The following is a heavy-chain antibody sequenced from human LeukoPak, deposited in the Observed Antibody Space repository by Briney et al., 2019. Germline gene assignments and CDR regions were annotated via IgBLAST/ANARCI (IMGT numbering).Heavy chain of an antibody. CDR3: ARDSRLAWLQHETQYYFDY. CDR2: IKQDGSEK. J-gene: IGHJ4*02. V-gene: IGHV3-7*01. D-gene: IGHD3-3*01. Sequence: PGGSLRLSCAASGFTFSSYWMNWVRQAPGKGLEWVANIKQDGSEKYCVDSVKGRFTTSRDNAKNSLYLQMNSLRAEDTAVYYCARDSRLAWLQHETQYYFDYWGQGTLVTVSS. CDR1: GFTFSSYW.